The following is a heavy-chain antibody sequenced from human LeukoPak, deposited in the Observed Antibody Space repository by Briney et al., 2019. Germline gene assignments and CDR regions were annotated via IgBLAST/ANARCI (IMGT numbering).Heavy chain of an antibody. V-gene: IGHV4-34*01. CDR1: GGSFSGHF. Sequence: SETLSLTCAVHGGSFSGHFWRWIRQPPGKGLEWIGEINHSGSTGYNPSLKSRVTISVDTSKNQCSLMLRSVTAADTAVYYCARGNWFDPWGQGTLVTVSS. CDR3: ARGNWFDP. J-gene: IGHJ5*02. CDR2: INHSGST.